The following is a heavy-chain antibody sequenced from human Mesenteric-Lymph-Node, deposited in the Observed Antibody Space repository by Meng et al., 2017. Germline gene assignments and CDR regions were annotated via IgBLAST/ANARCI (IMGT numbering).Heavy chain of an antibody. CDR3: ARDRGVGGAIFGVVISGDGAFDI. Sequence: SVKVSCKASGGTFSSYAISWVRQAPGQGLEWMGGIIPIFGTANYAQKFQGRVTITTDESTSTAYMELSSLRSEDTAVYYCARDRGVGGAIFGVVISGDGAFDIWGQGTMVTVSS. CDR1: GGTFSSYA. J-gene: IGHJ3*02. V-gene: IGHV1-69*05. D-gene: IGHD3-3*01. CDR2: IIPIFGTA.